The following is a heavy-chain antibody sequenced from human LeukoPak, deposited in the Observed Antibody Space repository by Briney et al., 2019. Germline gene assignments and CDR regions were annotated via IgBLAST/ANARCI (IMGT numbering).Heavy chain of an antibody. D-gene: IGHD3-10*01. V-gene: IGHV4-34*01. CDR2: INHSGST. CDR1: GGSFSGYY. Sequence: SETLSLTCAVYGGSFSGYYWSCIRQPPGKGLEWIGEINHSGSTNYNPSLKSRVTISVDTSKNQFSLKLSSVTAADTAVYYCARARALWFGESSNWFDPWGQGTLVTVSS. J-gene: IGHJ5*02. CDR3: ARARALWFGESSNWFDP.